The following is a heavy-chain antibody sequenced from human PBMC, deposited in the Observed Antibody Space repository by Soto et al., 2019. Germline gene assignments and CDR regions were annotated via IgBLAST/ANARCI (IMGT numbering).Heavy chain of an antibody. CDR1: GFTFSGNA. CDR3: AVMTYYDFWSGKGHFDY. Sequence: EVQLLESGGGLVQPGGSLRLSCPASGFTFSGNAIGGVRKAQGRGREWVSAISGSDGSTYYADSVKGRFTISRDNSKNTLYLQMNSLRAEDTAVYYCAVMTYYDFWSGKGHFDYWGQGTLVTVSS. D-gene: IGHD3-3*01. CDR2: ISGSDGST. J-gene: IGHJ4*02. V-gene: IGHV3-23*01.